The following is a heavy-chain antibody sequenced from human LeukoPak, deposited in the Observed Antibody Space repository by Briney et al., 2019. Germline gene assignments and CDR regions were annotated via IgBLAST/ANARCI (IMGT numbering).Heavy chain of an antibody. J-gene: IGHJ4*02. CDR3: ARVSASLYYDFWSGYRQFFDY. Sequence: SVKVSCKASGGTFSSYAISWVRQAPGQGLEWMGRIIPIPGIANYAQKFQGRVTITADKSTSTAYMELRSLRSDDTAVYYCARVSASLYYDFWSGYRQFFDYWGQGTLVTVSS. V-gene: IGHV1-69*04. D-gene: IGHD3-3*01. CDR1: GGTFSSYA. CDR2: IIPIPGIA.